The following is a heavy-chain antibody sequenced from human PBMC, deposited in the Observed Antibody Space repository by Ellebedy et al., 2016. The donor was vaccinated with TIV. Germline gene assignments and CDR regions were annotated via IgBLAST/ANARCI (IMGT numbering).Heavy chain of an antibody. CDR2: SKSKADGGAT. D-gene: IGHD1-26*01. J-gene: IGHJ4*02. Sequence: GESLKISCEASGFTFQTHTMNWVRQAPGKGLEWVGRSKSKADGGATDFAAPVRGRFTISRDDSKDTLYLQMNSLKTEDTAVYYCTKNLRWEDEKDYWGQGTLVTVSS. V-gene: IGHV3-15*01. CDR1: GFTFQTHT. CDR3: TKNLRWEDEKDY.